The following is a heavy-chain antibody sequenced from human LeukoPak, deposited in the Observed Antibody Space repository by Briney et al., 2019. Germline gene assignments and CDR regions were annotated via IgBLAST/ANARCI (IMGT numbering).Heavy chain of an antibody. CDR3: TKGRLRFHS. V-gene: IGHV3-23*01. Sequence: PGGSLSFSGPASGFAFSTLGMGWVRKAPGKGLDWVSGLSHDGDTTYYADSVKGRFTISRDNSKNTLYLQMSNLKAEDTAVYHCTKGRLRFHSWGQGTLVTVSS. D-gene: IGHD3-3*01. CDR2: LSHDGDTT. J-gene: IGHJ4*02. CDR1: GFAFSTLG.